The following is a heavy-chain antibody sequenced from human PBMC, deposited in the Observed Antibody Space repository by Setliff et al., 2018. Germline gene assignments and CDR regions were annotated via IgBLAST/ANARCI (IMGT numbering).Heavy chain of an antibody. CDR2: IYIGWSA. CDR1: GGSISSYY. Sequence: PSETLSLTCTVSGGSISSYYWSWIRQPAGKGLEWIGHIYIGWSANYNPSLKSRVTMSIDTSKNQFSLKLNSVTAPDMAVYYCAREQWLDPPGYYYMDVWAKGTTVTVSS. CDR3: AREQWLDPPGYYYMDV. V-gene: IGHV4-4*07. J-gene: IGHJ6*03. D-gene: IGHD6-19*01.